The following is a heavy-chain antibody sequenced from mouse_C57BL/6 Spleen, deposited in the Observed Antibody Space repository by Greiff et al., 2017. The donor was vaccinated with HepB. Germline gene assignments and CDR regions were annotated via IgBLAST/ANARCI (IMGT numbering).Heavy chain of an antibody. D-gene: IGHD2-1*01. CDR3: ARGGIYYGKGFDY. V-gene: IGHV1-64*01. Sequence: VQLQQPGAELVKPGASVKLSCKASGYTFTSYWMHWVKQRPGQGLEWIGMIHPNSGSTNYNEKFKSKATLTVDKSSSTAYMQLSSLTSEDSAVYYCARGGIYYGKGFDYWGQGTTLTVSS. J-gene: IGHJ2*01. CDR2: IHPNSGST. CDR1: GYTFTSYW.